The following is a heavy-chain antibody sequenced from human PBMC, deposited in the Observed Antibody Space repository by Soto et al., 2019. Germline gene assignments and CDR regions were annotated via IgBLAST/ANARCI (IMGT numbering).Heavy chain of an antibody. CDR1: GYTFTSYD. Sequence: GASVKVSCKASGYTFTSYDISWVRQAPGQGLEWMGWISAYNGNTNYAQKLQGRVTMTTDTSTSTAYMELRSLRSDDTAVYYCARDCVYYDSSGYYCYYYYYGMDVWGQGTTVPLS. D-gene: IGHD3-22*01. CDR2: ISAYNGNT. CDR3: ARDCVYYDSSGYYCYYYYYGMDV. J-gene: IGHJ6*02. V-gene: IGHV1-18*01.